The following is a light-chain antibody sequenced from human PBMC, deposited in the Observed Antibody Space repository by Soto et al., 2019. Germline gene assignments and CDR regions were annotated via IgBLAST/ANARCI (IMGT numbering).Light chain of an antibody. CDR2: GAS. J-gene: IGKJ1*01. V-gene: IGKV3-11*01. CDR3: QQHSHWPPWT. CDR1: ENVRTF. Sequence: EVVLTQFPATLSLSPGERATLSCRASENVRTFVDWYQQKPGQAPRLLIHGASNRATGIPARFSGSGSGTDFTLTIRNLEPEDFAVYYCQQHSHWPPWTFGQGTKGDIK.